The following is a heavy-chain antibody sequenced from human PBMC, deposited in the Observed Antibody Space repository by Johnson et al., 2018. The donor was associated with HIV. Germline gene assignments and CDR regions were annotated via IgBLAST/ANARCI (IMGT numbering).Heavy chain of an antibody. V-gene: IGHV3-33*08. Sequence: QVQLVESGGGVVQPGGSLRLSCAASGFTFSSYDMHWVRQATGKGLEWVAVIWYDGSNKYYADSVKGRFTISRDNSKNTLYLQMNSLRAEDTAVYYCARDRIPYNWNYEGDAFDIWGQGTMVTVSS. J-gene: IGHJ3*02. CDR3: ARDRIPYNWNYEGDAFDI. D-gene: IGHD1-7*01. CDR1: GFTFSSYD. CDR2: IWYDGSNK.